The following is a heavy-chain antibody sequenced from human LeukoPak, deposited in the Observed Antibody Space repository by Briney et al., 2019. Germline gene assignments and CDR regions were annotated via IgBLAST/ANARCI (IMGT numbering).Heavy chain of an antibody. CDR1: GGSISHYY. V-gene: IGHV4-59*08. CDR2: IYYSGST. D-gene: IGHD4-11*01. CDR3: ARHAYSNYVLDY. J-gene: IGHJ4*02. Sequence: ASEALSLTCTVSGGSISHYYWSWIRQPPGKGLEWIGYIYYSGSTKYNPSPKSRVTISIDTSKSQFSLNLSSVTAADTAVYYCARHAYSNYVLDYWGQGTLVTVSS.